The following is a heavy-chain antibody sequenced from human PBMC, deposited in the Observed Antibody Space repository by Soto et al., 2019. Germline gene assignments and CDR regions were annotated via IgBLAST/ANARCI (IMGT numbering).Heavy chain of an antibody. V-gene: IGHV3-48*01. Sequence: EVQLVESGGGLVQPGGSLRLSCAASGFTFSSYSMNWVRQAPGKGLEWVSYISSSSSTIYYADSVKGRFTISRDNAKNSLYLPMNSLRAEDTAVYYCARAPYCSSTSCSYNWFDPWGQGTLVTVSS. CDR2: ISSSSSTI. CDR3: ARAPYCSSTSCSYNWFDP. CDR1: GFTFSSYS. D-gene: IGHD2-2*01. J-gene: IGHJ5*02.